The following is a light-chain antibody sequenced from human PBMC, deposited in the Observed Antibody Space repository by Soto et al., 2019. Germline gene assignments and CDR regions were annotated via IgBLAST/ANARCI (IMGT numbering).Light chain of an antibody. CDR1: QSVRSSY. V-gene: IGKV3-20*01. Sequence: EIVLTQSPGTLSLPPGERATLSCRASQSVRSSYLAWYQQKFGQAPRLLIYGASSRATGIPDRFSGSGSGTDFTLTISRLEPEDCAVYYCQQYGSSSWTVGQGTKVEIK. J-gene: IGKJ1*01. CDR2: GAS. CDR3: QQYGSSSWT.